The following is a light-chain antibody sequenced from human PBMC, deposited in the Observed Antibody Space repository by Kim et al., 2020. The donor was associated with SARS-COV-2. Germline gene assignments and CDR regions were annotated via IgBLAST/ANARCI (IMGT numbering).Light chain of an antibody. Sequence: SSELTQDPAVSVALGQTVRITCQGDSLRKYYASWYQQKPGQAPVLLISGKNNRPSGIPDRFSGSSSGNTASLTIAGAQAEDEADYYCNSRDTSNLVIFGGGTKLTVL. CDR3: NSRDTSNLVI. CDR2: GKN. CDR1: SLRKYY. J-gene: IGLJ2*01. V-gene: IGLV3-19*01.